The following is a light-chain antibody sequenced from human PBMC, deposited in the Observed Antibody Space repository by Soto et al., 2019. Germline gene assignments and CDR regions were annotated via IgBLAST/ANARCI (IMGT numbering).Light chain of an antibody. V-gene: IGLV1-51*01. J-gene: IGLJ1*01. CDR2: DNY. CDR1: NSNIGNKY. Sequence: QSVLTQPPSLSAAPGQKVTISCSGSNSNIGNKYVSWYQLLPGAAPKLLIYDNYKRPSGIPDRFSGSQSGTSATLGITGLQTGDEADYYCSSYTSSSTLYVFGTGTKLTVL. CDR3: SSYTSSSTLYV.